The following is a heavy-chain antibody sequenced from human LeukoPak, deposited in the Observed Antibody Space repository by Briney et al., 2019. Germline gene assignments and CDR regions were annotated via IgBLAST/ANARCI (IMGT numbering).Heavy chain of an antibody. D-gene: IGHD2-21*01. CDR2: ISGSDNSM. CDR1: GFTFSDYY. V-gene: IGHV3-11*04. Sequence: GGSLRLSCGASGFTFSDYYMSWIRQAPGKGLEWISYISGSDNSMYYVDSVKGRFTISRDNAKNSLYLQMNSLRAEDTAVYYCARTMWPYDAFDIWGQGTMVTVS. CDR3: ARTMWPYDAFDI. J-gene: IGHJ3*02.